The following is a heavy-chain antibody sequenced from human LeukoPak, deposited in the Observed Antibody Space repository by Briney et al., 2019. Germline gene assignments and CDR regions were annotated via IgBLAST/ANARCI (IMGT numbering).Heavy chain of an antibody. CDR1: GFSFGNYA. CDR2: ISGTGGAT. Sequence: QPGGSLRLSCVASGFSFGNYAMSWVRQAPGKGLEWVSQISGTGGATWYARFARARFTISRDNSKKTLYLQMSGLRVEDTAMYYCVKDPRDTYGTNWFVSWGQGTILTVSS. D-gene: IGHD2-21*01. V-gene: IGHV3-23*01. J-gene: IGHJ5*01. CDR3: VKDPRDTYGTNWFVS.